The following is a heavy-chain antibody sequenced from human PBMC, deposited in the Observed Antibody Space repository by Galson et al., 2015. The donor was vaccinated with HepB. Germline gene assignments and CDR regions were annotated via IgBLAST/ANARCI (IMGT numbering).Heavy chain of an antibody. V-gene: IGHV3-11*01. CDR1: GFTFSDYY. D-gene: IGHD6-19*01. CDR2: ISSSGDTI. J-gene: IGHJ6*02. Sequence: SLRLSCAASGFTFSDYYMSWIRQAPGKGLERLSYISSSGDTIYYADSVRGRFTISRDNANNSLYLQMNSLRAEDTAVYYCARGGGKNLAGLFHYYYYGLDVWGQGTTVTVSS. CDR3: ARGGGKNLAGLFHYYYYGLDV.